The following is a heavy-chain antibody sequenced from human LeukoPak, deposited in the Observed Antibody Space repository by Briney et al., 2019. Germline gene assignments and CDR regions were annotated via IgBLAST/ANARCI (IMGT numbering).Heavy chain of an antibody. CDR2: INHSGST. D-gene: IGHD5-18*01. V-gene: IGHV4-34*01. J-gene: IGHJ6*03. CDR1: GGSFSGYY. CDR3: ARGIQLWSIPYYYYMDV. Sequence: SETLSLTCAVYGGSFSGYYWSWIRQPPGKGLEWIGEINHSGSTNYNPSLKSLVTISVDTSKNQFSLKLSSVTAADTAVYYCARGIQLWSIPYYYYMDVWGKGTTVTVSS.